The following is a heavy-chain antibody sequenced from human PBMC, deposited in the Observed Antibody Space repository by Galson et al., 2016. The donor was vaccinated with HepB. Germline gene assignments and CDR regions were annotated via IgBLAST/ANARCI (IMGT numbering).Heavy chain of an antibody. CDR3: VRNGYYCLDA. Sequence: ETLSLTCAVSGVSISGTNWWSWVRQPPGKGLEWIGEIYHSGSTNYNPSLQSRVTISVDTSKNQFSLNLNSVTAADTALYCCVRNGYYCLDAWGQGTTVTVSS. J-gene: IGHJ6*02. CDR2: IYHSGST. V-gene: IGHV4-4*01. CDR1: GVSISGTNW.